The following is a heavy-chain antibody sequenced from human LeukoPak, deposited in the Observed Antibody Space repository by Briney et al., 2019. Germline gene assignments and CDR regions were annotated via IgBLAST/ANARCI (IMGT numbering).Heavy chain of an antibody. D-gene: IGHD1-14*01. CDR2: INPNSGGT. CDR1: GYTFTGYY. CDR3: ARDQGGPGYYYYYMDV. J-gene: IGHJ6*03. Sequence: GASVKVSCKASGYTFTGYYIHWVRQAPGQGLEWMGWINPNSGGTNYAQKFQGRVTMTRDTSISTAYMELSRLRSDDTAVYYCARDQGGPGYYYYYMDVWGKGTTVTVSS. V-gene: IGHV1-2*02.